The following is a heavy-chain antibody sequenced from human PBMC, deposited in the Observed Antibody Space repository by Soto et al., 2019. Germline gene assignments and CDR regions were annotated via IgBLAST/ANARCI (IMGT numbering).Heavy chain of an antibody. J-gene: IGHJ4*02. D-gene: IGHD3-10*01. CDR1: GFSLSTDGVA. Sequence: QITLRESGPTLVKPTQTLTLTCTFSGFSLSTDGVAVGWIRLPPGKALEWLALIYWDDDEGYSPSLKSRLTITKDTSKNEVVLTMTNMDPVDTATYFCAHSDFYYGSGSFIFDYWGQGTLVIVSS. V-gene: IGHV2-5*02. CDR3: AHSDFYYGSGSFIFDY. CDR2: IYWDDDE.